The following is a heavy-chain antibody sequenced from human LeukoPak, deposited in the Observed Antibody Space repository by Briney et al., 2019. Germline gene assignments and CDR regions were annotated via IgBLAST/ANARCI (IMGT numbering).Heavy chain of an antibody. CDR2: INPNSGGT. J-gene: IGHJ4*02. CDR3: AREQGYCSGGSCSGVDY. Sequence: ASVKVSCEASGYTFTGYYMHWVRQAPGQGLEWMGRINPNSGGTNYAQKFQGRVTMTRDTSISTAYMELSRLRSDDTAVYYCAREQGYCSGGSCSGVDYWGQGTLVTVSS. CDR1: GYTFTGYY. V-gene: IGHV1-2*06. D-gene: IGHD2-15*01.